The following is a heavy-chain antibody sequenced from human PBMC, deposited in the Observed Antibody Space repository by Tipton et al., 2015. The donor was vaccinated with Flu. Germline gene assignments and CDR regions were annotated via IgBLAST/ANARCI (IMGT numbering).Heavy chain of an antibody. Sequence: TLSLTCTVSGGSISSYYWSWIRQPPGKGLEWIGYIYYSGSTNYNPSLKSRVTISVDTSKNQFSLKLSSVTAADTAVYYCARGGCSSTSCYAFDIWGQGTMVTVSS. CDR2: IYYSGST. V-gene: IGHV4-59*01. D-gene: IGHD2-2*01. CDR3: ARGGCSSTSCYAFDI. CDR1: GGSISSYY. J-gene: IGHJ3*02.